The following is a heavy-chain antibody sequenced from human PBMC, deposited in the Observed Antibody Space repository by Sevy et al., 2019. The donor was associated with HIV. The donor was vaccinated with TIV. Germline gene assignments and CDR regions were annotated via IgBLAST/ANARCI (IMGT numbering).Heavy chain of an antibody. CDR2: IGHSGDNT. CDR3: AKGVRLGGPIYYGMDV. V-gene: IGHV3-23*01. D-gene: IGHD3-10*02. J-gene: IGHJ6*02. CDR1: GFTFSNYA. Sequence: GGSLRLSCVASGFTFSNYAMTWVRQTPGKGLEWVSGIGHSGDNTHHAGSVKGRFSISRDNSKNTLDLQMNSLRAEDTAVYYCAKGVRLGGPIYYGMDVWGQGTTVTVSS.